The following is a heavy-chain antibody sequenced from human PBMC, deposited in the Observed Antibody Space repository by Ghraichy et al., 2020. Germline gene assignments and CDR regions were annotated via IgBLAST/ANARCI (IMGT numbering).Heavy chain of an antibody. D-gene: IGHD2-15*01. CDR2: ISSSSSTI. CDR1: GFTFSSYS. CDR3: ARAGYCSGGSCYPWADAFDI. J-gene: IGHJ3*02. V-gene: IGHV3-48*02. Sequence: GGSLRLSCAASGFTFSSYSMNWVRQAPGKGLEWVSYISSSSSTIYYADSVKGRFTISRDNAKNSLYLQMNSLRDEDTAVYYCARAGYCSGGSCYPWADAFDIWGQGTMVTVSS.